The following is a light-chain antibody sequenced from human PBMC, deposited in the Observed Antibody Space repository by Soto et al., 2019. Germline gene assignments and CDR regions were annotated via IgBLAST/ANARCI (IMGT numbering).Light chain of an antibody. Sequence: QSALTQPDSVSGSPGQSITISCTGTSSDVGGYNYVSWYQQHPGKAPQLMISNVSNRPSGVSNRVSGSKSGNTASLTISGLKSEDEGHYCCSSFTRTNTVLFGGGTKLTVL. CDR1: SSDVGGYNY. CDR2: NVS. CDR3: SSFTRTNTVL. J-gene: IGLJ2*01. V-gene: IGLV2-14*01.